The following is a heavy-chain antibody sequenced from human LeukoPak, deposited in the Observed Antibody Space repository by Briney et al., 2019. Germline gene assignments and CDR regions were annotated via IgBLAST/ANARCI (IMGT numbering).Heavy chain of an antibody. Sequence: GGSLRLSCAVSAFTFSDNYMTWIRQAPGKGLESVSYISPSGTDISYADSVKGRFTFSRDNSKNLLYLQMNSLRAEDTAVYYCARGQWLVRGVYFDYWGQGTLVSVSS. J-gene: IGHJ4*02. CDR3: ARGQWLVRGVYFDY. V-gene: IGHV3-11*04. CDR2: ISPSGTDI. CDR1: AFTFSDNY. D-gene: IGHD6-19*01.